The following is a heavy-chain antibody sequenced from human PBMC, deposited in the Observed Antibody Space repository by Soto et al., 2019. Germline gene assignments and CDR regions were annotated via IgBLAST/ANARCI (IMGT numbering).Heavy chain of an antibody. D-gene: IGHD3-22*01. Sequence: GGSLRLSCAASGFTFSISSMNWVRQAPGKGLEWVSSISGTSDYISYADSVKGRFTISRDNAKNSLYLQMNSLRAEDTALYYCVADSSGYYYKNYWGQGTLVTVSS. V-gene: IGHV3-21*04. J-gene: IGHJ4*02. CDR3: VADSSGYYYKNY. CDR2: ISGTSDYI. CDR1: GFTFSISS.